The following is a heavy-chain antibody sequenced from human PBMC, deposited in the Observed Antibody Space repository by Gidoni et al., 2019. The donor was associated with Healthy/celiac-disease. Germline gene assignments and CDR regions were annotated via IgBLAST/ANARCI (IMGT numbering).Heavy chain of an antibody. CDR1: GGSISSSSYY. V-gene: IGHV4-39*01. D-gene: IGHD3-3*01. CDR3: ARSGDFWSGYLNWFDP. J-gene: IGHJ5*02. CDR2: IYYSGST. Sequence: QLQLQESGPGLVKPSEPLSLTCTVSGGSISSSSYYWGWIRQPPGKGLEWIGSIYYSGSTYYNPSLKSRVTISVDTSKNQFSLKLSSVTAADTAVYYCARSGDFWSGYLNWFDPWGQGTLVTVSS.